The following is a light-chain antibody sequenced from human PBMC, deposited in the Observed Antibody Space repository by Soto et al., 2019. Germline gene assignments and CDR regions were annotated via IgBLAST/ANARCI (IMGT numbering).Light chain of an antibody. CDR2: EVS. J-gene: IGLJ3*02. V-gene: IGLV2-23*02. CDR3: CSYAGNNTVV. Sequence: SALTQPASVSGSPGQSITISCTGTRSNVGSYNFVSWYRQYTGKAPELIIYEVSQRPSTFFNRFSGSKSGNTASLTVSGLQSDDEADYYCCSYAGNNTVVFGGGTKLTVL. CDR1: RSNVGSYNF.